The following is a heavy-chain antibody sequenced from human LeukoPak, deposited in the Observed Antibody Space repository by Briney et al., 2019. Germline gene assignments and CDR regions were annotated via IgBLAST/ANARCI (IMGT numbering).Heavy chain of an antibody. CDR3: AKGVGATQGYDAFDI. CDR2: ISWNSGSI. D-gene: IGHD1-26*01. J-gene: IGHJ3*02. Sequence: GGSLRLSCAASGFTFDDYAMHWVRQAPGKGLEWVSGISWNSGSIGYADSVKGRFTISRDNAKNSLYLQMNSLRAEDMALYYCAKGVGATQGYDAFDIWGQGTMVTVSS. CDR1: GFTFDDYA. V-gene: IGHV3-9*03.